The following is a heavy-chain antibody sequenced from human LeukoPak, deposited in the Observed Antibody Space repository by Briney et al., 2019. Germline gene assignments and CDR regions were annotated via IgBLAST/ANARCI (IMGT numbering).Heavy chain of an antibody. Sequence: SETLSLTCAVSGYSISSGYYWGWIRQPPGKGLEWIGSMFYSGSTYYSPSLKSRVTISVDTSKNQFSLEVSSVTAADTAVYYCARNSLSSSWYAVFDYWGQGTLVTVSS. CDR2: MFYSGST. CDR1: GYSISSGYY. J-gene: IGHJ4*02. V-gene: IGHV4-38-2*01. D-gene: IGHD6-13*01. CDR3: ARNSLSSSWYAVFDY.